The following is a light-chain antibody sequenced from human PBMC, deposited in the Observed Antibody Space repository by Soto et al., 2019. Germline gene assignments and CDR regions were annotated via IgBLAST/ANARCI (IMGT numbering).Light chain of an antibody. CDR3: KSYAGSNTYV. V-gene: IGLV2-14*02. J-gene: IGLJ1*01. CDR2: EVV. Sequence: QSVLTQPASVSGSPGQSITISCTGTSSDIGNYNLVSWYQHHPGKAPRLIIYEVVQRPSGVPDRFSGSKSGNTASLTVSGLQAADEADYFCKSYAGSNTYVFGSGTKV. CDR1: SSDIGNYNL.